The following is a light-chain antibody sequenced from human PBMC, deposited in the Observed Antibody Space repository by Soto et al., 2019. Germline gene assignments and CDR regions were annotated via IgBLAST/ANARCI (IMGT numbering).Light chain of an antibody. CDR2: AAS. CDR3: QQRFDSPIT. Sequence: DIQLTQSPSFLSPSIGDSVTITCRASQVIITSLAWYQVKPGKAPKLLIYAASTWESGVPSRFSATVSGTEFSLTITSLQPEDFATYYCQQRFDSPITFGQGTRLEI. CDR1: QVIITS. J-gene: IGKJ5*01. V-gene: IGKV1-9*01.